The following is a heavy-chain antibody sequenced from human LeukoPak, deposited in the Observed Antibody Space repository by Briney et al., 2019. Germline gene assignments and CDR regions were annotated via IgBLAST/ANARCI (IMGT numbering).Heavy chain of an antibody. Sequence: SETLSLTCAVSGYSISSGYYWGWIRQPPGKGLEWIGSIYHSGSTYYNPSLESRVTISVDTSKNQFSLKLSSVTAADTAVYYCARVGYYGSGSYYDFDYWGQGTLVTVSS. CDR3: ARVGYYGSGSYYDFDY. CDR2: IYHSGST. V-gene: IGHV4-38-2*01. D-gene: IGHD3-10*01. J-gene: IGHJ4*02. CDR1: GYSISSGYY.